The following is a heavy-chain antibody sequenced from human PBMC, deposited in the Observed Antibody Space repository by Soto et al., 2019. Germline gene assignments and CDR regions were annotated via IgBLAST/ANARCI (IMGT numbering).Heavy chain of an antibody. D-gene: IGHD5-12*01. CDR1: GFTFGDYS. V-gene: IGHV3-49*03. CDR2: IKHKVYGGAA. CDR3: TRVGNGYDSPFY. J-gene: IGHJ4*02. Sequence: QTGGSLRLSCTTSGFTFGDYSMSWFRQAPGKGLEWVGVIKHKVYGGAAEHAASVKGRFTISRDDSKSIAYLQMNSLKTEDTAVYYCTRVGNGYDSPFYWGQGTMVTVYS.